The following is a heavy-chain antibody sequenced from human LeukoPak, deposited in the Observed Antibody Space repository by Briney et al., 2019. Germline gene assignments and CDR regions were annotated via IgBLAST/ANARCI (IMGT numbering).Heavy chain of an antibody. CDR3: ARGTMTTVTYYFDY. J-gene: IGHJ4*02. V-gene: IGHV4-34*01. CDR2: INHSGST. D-gene: IGHD4-17*01. Sequence: PSETLSLTCAVYGGSFSGYYWSWIRQPPGKGLEWIGEINHSGSTNCNPSLKSRVTISVDTSKNQFSLKLSSVTAADTAVYYCARGTMTTVTYYFDYWGQGTLVTVSS. CDR1: GGSFSGYY.